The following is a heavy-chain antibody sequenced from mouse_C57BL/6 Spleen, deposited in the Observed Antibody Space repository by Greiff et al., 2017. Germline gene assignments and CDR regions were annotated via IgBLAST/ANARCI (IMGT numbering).Heavy chain of an antibody. D-gene: IGHD2-1*01. V-gene: IGHV1-54*01. CDR2: INPGSGGT. Sequence: QVQLQQSGAELVRPGTSVKVSCKASGYAFTNYLIEWVKQRPGQGLEWIGVINPGSGGTNYNEKFKGKATLTADKSSSTAYMQLSSLTSEDSAVYFCAREGNYVEAMDYWGQGTSVTVSS. J-gene: IGHJ4*01. CDR3: AREGNYVEAMDY. CDR1: GYAFTNYL.